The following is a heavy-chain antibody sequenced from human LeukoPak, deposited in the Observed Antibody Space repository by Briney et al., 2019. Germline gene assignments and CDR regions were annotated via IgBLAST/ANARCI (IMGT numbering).Heavy chain of an antibody. D-gene: IGHD5-18*01. CDR3: ARDSAAMVTF. V-gene: IGHV3-21*01. Sequence: GGSLRLSCAASGFTFSSYSMNWARQAPGKGLEWVSSISSSSSYIYYADSVKGRFAISRDNAKNSLYLQMNSLRAEDTAVYYCARDSAAMVTFWGQGTLVTVSS. CDR1: GFTFSSYS. CDR2: ISSSSSYI. J-gene: IGHJ4*02.